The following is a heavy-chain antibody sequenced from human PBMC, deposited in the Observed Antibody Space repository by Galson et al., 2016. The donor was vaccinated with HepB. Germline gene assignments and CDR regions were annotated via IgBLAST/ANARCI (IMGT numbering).Heavy chain of an antibody. J-gene: IGHJ4*02. CDR2: IIPFLGTT. V-gene: IGHV1-69*13. Sequence: SVKVSCKASGGNFRSYAISWVRQAPGQGLEWMGGIIPFLGTTNYAHKFQDRVTITADESASTAYMDLSSLRSDDTAVYYCATGGGGTLQRSLLYYFDYWGQGTLVAVSS. CDR1: GGNFRSYA. D-gene: IGHD1-1*01. CDR3: ATGGGGTLQRSLLYYFDY.